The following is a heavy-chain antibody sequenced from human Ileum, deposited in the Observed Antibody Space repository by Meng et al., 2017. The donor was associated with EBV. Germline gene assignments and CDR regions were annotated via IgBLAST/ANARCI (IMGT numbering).Heavy chain of an antibody. Sequence: HVPSEWSGPAFVTPSQTLYLTCAVSGAYISSCDHYWSWIRQPPGQGLEWIGYIYYSGSTYYNPSLNSRVTMSVDTSKNQFSLKLSSVTAADTAVYYCARDSSVTSKRGFDFWGQGTLVTVSS. D-gene: IGHD2-21*02. CDR3: ARDSSVTSKRGFDF. V-gene: IGHV4-30-4*01. CDR1: GAYISSCDHY. CDR2: IYYSGST. J-gene: IGHJ4*02.